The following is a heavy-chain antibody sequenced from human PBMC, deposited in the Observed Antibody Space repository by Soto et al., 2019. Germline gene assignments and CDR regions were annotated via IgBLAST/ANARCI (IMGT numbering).Heavy chain of an antibody. Sequence: GESLKISCKGSGYSFTSYWVGWVRQMPGKGLEWMGIIFPDDGETRYSPSFQGQVTISADKSTTTAYLKWSSLKASDTATYFCARRGFSKQYYYGMDIWGQGTAVTVSS. CDR2: IFPDDGET. J-gene: IGHJ6*02. V-gene: IGHV5-51*01. CDR1: GYSFTSYW. D-gene: IGHD4-4*01. CDR3: ARRGFSKQYYYGMDI.